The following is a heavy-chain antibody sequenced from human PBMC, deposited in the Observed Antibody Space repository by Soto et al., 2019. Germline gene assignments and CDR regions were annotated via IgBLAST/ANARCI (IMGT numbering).Heavy chain of an antibody. CDR3: ARGDSTDCSNGVCSFFYNHDMDV. CDR1: GDSLTDYH. J-gene: IGHJ6*02. Sequence: PVEVSCQASGDSLTDYHIRWVRQAPGQGLEWLGRINPKSGGTSTAQKVQGWVTMTTDTSISTASMELTRLTSDDTAIYYCARGDSTDCSNGVCSFFYNHDMDVWGQGTTVTVSS. CDR2: INPKSGGT. V-gene: IGHV1-2*04. D-gene: IGHD2-8*01.